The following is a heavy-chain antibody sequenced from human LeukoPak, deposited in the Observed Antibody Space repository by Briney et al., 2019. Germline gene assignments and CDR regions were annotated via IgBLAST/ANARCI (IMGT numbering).Heavy chain of an antibody. V-gene: IGHV4-34*01. CDR1: GGSFSGYY. CDR3: ARAGSGYYFDY. D-gene: IGHD3-3*01. Sequence: SETLSLTCAVYGGSFSGYYWSWIRQPPGKGLEWIGEINHSGSTNYNPSLKSRVTISVDRSKNQFSLKLSSVTAADTAVYYCARAGSGYYFDYWGQGTLVTVSS. CDR2: INHSGST. J-gene: IGHJ4*02.